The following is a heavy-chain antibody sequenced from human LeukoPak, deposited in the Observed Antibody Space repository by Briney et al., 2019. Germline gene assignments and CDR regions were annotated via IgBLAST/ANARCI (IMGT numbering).Heavy chain of an antibody. CDR3: ARGRGVATVANSGDYYYYMDV. J-gene: IGHJ6*03. D-gene: IGHD4-23*01. V-gene: IGHV3-30*04. CDR1: GFTFSSYA. CDR2: ISYDGSNK. Sequence: PGRSLRLSCAASGFTFSSYAMHWVRQAPGKGLEWVAVISYDGSNKYYADSVKGRFTISRDNSKNTLYLQMNSLRAEDTAVYYCARGRGVATVANSGDYYYYMDVWGKGTTVTVSS.